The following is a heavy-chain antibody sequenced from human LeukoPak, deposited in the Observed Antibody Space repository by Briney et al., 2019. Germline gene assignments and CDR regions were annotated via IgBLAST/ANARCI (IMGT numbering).Heavy chain of an antibody. CDR2: INPNSGGT. V-gene: IGHV1-2*02. J-gene: IGHJ5*02. D-gene: IGHD6-13*01. CDR3: ARVMGTYSSSWYGERWLDP. Sequence: ASVKVSCKASGYTFTIYYMHWVRQAPGQGLEWMGWINPNSGGTNYAQRFQGRVTMTRDTSISTAYMELSRLRSDDTAVYYCARVMGTYSSSWYGERWLDPWGQGTLVTVSS. CDR1: GYTFTIYY.